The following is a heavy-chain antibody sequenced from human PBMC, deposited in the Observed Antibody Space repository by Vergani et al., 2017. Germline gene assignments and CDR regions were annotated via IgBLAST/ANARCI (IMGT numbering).Heavy chain of an antibody. V-gene: IGHV3-7*01. D-gene: IGHD3-3*01. CDR1: GFTFSNYW. CDR2: IKQDGSEK. J-gene: IGHJ4*02. Sequence: EVQLVESGGGLVQPGGSLRLSCAASGFTFSNYWMTWVRQAPGKGLEWVTNIKQDGSEKYYVDSVKGRFTISRDNAKNLLYLQMNSLRAEDTAVYYCASRPISGVAKWGFDYWGQGTLVTVSS. CDR3: ASRPISGVAKWGFDY.